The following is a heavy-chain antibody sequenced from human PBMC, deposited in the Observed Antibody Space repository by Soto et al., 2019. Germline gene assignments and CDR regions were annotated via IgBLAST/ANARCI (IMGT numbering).Heavy chain of an antibody. CDR3: AREGEDMAFDI. CDR2: ISYDGSNK. J-gene: IGHJ3*02. Sequence: GGSLRLSCAASGFTFSSYAMHWVRQAPGKGLEWVAVISYDGSNKYYADSVKGRFTISRDNSKNTLYLQMNSLRAEDTAVYYCAREGEDMAFDIWGQGTMVTVSS. V-gene: IGHV3-30-3*01. D-gene: IGHD3-16*01. CDR1: GFTFSSYA.